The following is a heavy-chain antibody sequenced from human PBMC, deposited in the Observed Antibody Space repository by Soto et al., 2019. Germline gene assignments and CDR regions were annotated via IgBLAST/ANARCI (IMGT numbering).Heavy chain of an antibody. V-gene: IGHV3-23*01. CDR3: AKDLPAYYDYVWGSYRYRTWFDP. D-gene: IGHD3-16*02. Sequence: EVQLLESGGGLVQPGGSLRLSCAGSGFTFRSYAMSWVRQAPGKGLEWVSGITGSSGNRYYADSVKGRFTISRDNSNNTLYLQMNSLRAEDTAVYFCAKDLPAYYDYVWGSYRYRTWFDPWGQGTLVTVSS. J-gene: IGHJ5*02. CDR1: GFTFRSYA. CDR2: ITGSSGNR.